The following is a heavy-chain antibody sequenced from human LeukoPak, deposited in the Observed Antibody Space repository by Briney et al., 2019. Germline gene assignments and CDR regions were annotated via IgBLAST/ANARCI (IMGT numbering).Heavy chain of an antibody. CDR3: ARDGGGVLGY. V-gene: IGHV3-53*01. CDR1: GFTVSSNY. D-gene: IGHD2-8*02. J-gene: IGHJ4*02. CDR2: IYSGGNT. Sequence: PGGSLRLSCAASGFTVSSNYMSWVRQTPGKGLEWVSVIYSGGNTHYIDSVKGRFTISRDNSKNTLYLQMNNPRAEDTAMYYCARDGGGVLGYWGQGTLVTVSS.